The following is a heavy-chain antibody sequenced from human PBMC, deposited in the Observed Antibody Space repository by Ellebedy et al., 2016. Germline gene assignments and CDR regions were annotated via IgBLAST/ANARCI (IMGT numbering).Heavy chain of an antibody. D-gene: IGHD3-10*01. CDR2: LYWDDTK. Sequence: SGPTLVKPRQTLTLTCDFSGFSLSSYGVGVAWIRQPPGKALEWLAFLYWDDTKRFNPSLENRLAITKDTSKNQVVLTVTNMDPDDTGTYCCAHNGDIITVSGPYFFDHWGQGVLVTVSS. J-gene: IGHJ4*02. V-gene: IGHV2-5*02. CDR1: GFSLSSYGVG. CDR3: AHNGDIITVSGPYFFDH.